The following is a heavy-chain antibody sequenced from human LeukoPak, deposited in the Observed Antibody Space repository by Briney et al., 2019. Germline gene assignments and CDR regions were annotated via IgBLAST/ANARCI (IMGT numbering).Heavy chain of an antibody. J-gene: IGHJ4*02. D-gene: IGHD2-15*01. Sequence: PGGSLRLSCAASGFTFSYYPMNWVRQAPGKGLEWISYISGSGSTTSFADSVRGRFTISRDNAKNSMFLQMNSLRAEDTAVYYCARGYCSGGSCHFDSWGQGTLVTVSS. CDR2: ISGSGSTT. V-gene: IGHV3-48*03. CDR1: GFTFSYYP. CDR3: ARGYCSGGSCHFDS.